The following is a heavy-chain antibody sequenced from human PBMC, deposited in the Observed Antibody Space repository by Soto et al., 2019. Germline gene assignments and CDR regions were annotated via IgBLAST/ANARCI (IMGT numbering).Heavy chain of an antibody. J-gene: IGHJ3*02. V-gene: IGHV5-51*01. CDR1: GYSFTSYW. Sequence: PWESLKISCKGSGYSFTSYWIGWVRQMPGKGLEWMGIIYPGDSDTRYSPSFQGQVTISADKSISTAYLQWSSLKASDTAMYYCARLDRYCSGGSCYSYAFDIWGQGTMVTVSS. CDR3: ARLDRYCSGGSCYSYAFDI. CDR2: IYPGDSDT. D-gene: IGHD2-15*01.